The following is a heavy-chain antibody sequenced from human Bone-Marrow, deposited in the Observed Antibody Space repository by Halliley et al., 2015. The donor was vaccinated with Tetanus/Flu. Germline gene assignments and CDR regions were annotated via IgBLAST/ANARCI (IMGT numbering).Heavy chain of an antibody. Sequence: RGGSTYYADSVKGRFTISRDNSKNPLYLQMNSLRAEDTAVYYCAKVPSIVATSQGLDYWGQGTLVTVSS. CDR2: RGGST. J-gene: IGHJ4*02. V-gene: IGHV3-23*01. D-gene: IGHD5-12*01. CDR3: AKVPSIVATSQGLDY.